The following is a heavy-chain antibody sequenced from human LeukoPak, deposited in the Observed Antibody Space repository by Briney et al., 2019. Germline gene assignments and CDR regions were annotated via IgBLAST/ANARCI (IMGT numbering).Heavy chain of an antibody. V-gene: IGHV4-4*07. CDR3: ARVTPHYGDYSYFDY. Sequence: SETLSLTCSVSDDSIRNYYWSWIRQPAGKGLEWIGRIYSSGNTNYNPSLKSRVTMSVDTSKNQFSLKLSSVTAADTAVYYCARVTPHYGDYSYFDYWGQGTLVTVSS. CDR2: IYSSGNT. CDR1: DDSIRNYY. J-gene: IGHJ4*02. D-gene: IGHD4-17*01.